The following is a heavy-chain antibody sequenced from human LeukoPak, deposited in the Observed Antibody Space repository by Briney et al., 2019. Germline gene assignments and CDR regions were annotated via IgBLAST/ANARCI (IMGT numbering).Heavy chain of an antibody. Sequence: GGSLRLSCAASGFTFSSYSMNWVRQAPGKGLEWVSSISSSSSYIYYADSVKGRFTISRDNSKNTLYLQMNSLRAEDTAVYYCARDRHNAPGAYYYYGMDVWGQGTTVTVSS. V-gene: IGHV3-21*01. CDR3: ARDRHNAPGAYYYYGMDV. D-gene: IGHD1-1*01. J-gene: IGHJ6*02. CDR1: GFTFSSYS. CDR2: ISSSSSYI.